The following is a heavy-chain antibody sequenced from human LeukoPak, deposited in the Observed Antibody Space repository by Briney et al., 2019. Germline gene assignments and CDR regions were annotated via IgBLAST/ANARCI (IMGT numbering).Heavy chain of an antibody. V-gene: IGHV3-9*01. CDR1: GFTFDDYA. J-gene: IGHJ4*02. D-gene: IGHD5-12*01. CDR3: AKDKHEYSSSFDY. CDR2: ITWNSGLI. Sequence: GGSLRLSCAASGFTFDDYAMHWVRQAPGKGLEWVSGITWNSGLIGYADSVKGRFTISRDNAENSLYLQMNSLRAEDTALYYCAKDKHEYSSSFDYWGQGTLVTVSS.